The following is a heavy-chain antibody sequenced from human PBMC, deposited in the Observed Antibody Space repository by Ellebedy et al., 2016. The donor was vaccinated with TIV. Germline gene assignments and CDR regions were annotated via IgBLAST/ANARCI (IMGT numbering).Heavy chain of an antibody. V-gene: IGHV4-39*01. D-gene: IGHD2-15*01. J-gene: IGHJ5*02. CDR2: IYYSWSP. CDR3: ARHFAHSRFDP. CDR1: GGSISSSDYY. Sequence: MPSETLSLTCTVAGGSISSSDYYWGWIRQPPGKGREWIGSIYYSWSPYYSPSLKSRVTISVDKSKNQFSLKLSSVTAADTAVYYCARHFAHSRFDPWGQGTLVTVSS.